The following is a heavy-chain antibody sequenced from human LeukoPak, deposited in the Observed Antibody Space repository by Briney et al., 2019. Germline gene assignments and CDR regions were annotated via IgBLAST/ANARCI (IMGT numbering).Heavy chain of an antibody. J-gene: IGHJ5*02. CDR2: ISAYNGNT. CDR1: GYTFTSYG. Sequence: ASVKVSCKASGYTFTSYGISWVRQAPGQGLEWMGWISAYNGNTNYAQKLQGRVTITADESTSTAYMELSSLRSEDTAVYYCARDVGSSWHTPWGQGTLVTVSS. D-gene: IGHD6-13*01. V-gene: IGHV1-18*01. CDR3: ARDVGSSWHTP.